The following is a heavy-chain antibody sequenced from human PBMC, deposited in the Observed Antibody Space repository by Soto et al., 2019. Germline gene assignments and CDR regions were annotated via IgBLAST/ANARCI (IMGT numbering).Heavy chain of an antibody. D-gene: IGHD3-3*01. Sequence: GGSLRLSCAASGFTFSSYGMHWVRQAPGKGLEWVAVIWYDGSNKYYADSVKGRFTISRGNSKNTLYLQMNSLRAEDTAVYYCARDPGVYYDFWSGYYSVSYYYYYGMDVWGQGTTVTVSS. CDR1: GFTFSSYG. CDR3: ARDPGVYYDFWSGYYSVSYYYYYGMDV. CDR2: IWYDGSNK. J-gene: IGHJ6*02. V-gene: IGHV3-33*01.